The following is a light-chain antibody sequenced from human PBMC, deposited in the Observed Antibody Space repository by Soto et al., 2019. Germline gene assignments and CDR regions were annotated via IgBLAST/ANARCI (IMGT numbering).Light chain of an antibody. CDR3: CSYAGGTSVV. J-gene: IGLJ2*01. CDR1: SSDVGRYNL. V-gene: IGLV2-23*01. CDR2: EDI. Sequence: QSALTQPASVSGSPGQSITISCTGSSSDVGRYNLVSWYQQHPGKAPKLIIYEDIERPSGVSNRFSGSKPGNTASLTISGLQTEDEADYYCCSYAGGTSVVFGGGTKLTVL.